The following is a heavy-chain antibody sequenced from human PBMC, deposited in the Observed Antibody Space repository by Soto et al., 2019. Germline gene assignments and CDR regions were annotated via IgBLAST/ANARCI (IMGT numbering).Heavy chain of an antibody. D-gene: IGHD3-22*01. CDR1: GGSISTRTYH. J-gene: IGHJ3*02. CDR3: ARRYASSGYAYDI. Sequence: QLQLQESGPGLVKPSETLSLACTVSGGSISTRTYHWGWIRQPPGKGLEWIGSLHYSGSTYYSPSLKSRVTISGDTSKNQVSLKLNSVTAADTAVYYCARRYASSGYAYDIWGQGTMVTVSS. CDR2: LHYSGST. V-gene: IGHV4-39*01.